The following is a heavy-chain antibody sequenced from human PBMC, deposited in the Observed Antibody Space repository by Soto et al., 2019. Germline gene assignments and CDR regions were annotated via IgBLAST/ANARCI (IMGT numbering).Heavy chain of an antibody. V-gene: IGHV4-34*01. CDR2: INHSGRT. Sequence: QVQLQQWGAGLLKPSETLSLTCAVYGGSFSGYYWSWIRQPPGKGLEWIGEINHSGRTNYNPSLKSRVTISVDTSTNQSSLKLSSVTAADTAVYYCARVGGYSHGSDYWGQGTLVTVSS. D-gene: IGHD5-18*01. CDR1: GGSFSGYY. CDR3: ARVGGYSHGSDY. J-gene: IGHJ4*02.